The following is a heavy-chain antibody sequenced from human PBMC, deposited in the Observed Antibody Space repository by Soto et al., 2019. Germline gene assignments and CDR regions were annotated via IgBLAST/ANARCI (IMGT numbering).Heavy chain of an antibody. J-gene: IGHJ4*02. CDR3: ARGYSYGPGDFDY. D-gene: IGHD5-18*01. V-gene: IGHV4-31*03. CDR2: IYYSGTT. Sequence: QVQLQESGPGLVKPSQTLSLTCSVSGDSISSSGYYWNWIRQHPGKGLEWIGYIYYSGTTYYNPSLESRFTISVDTSSNQFALKVSSVTATDTAVYYWARGYSYGPGDFDYWAQETLVTVSS. CDR1: GDSISSSGYY.